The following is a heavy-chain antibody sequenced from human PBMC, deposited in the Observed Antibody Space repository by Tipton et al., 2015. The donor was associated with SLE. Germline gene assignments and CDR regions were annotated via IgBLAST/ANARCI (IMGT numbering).Heavy chain of an antibody. CDR2: NYPGDSDT. D-gene: IGHD6-6*01. CDR1: GYSFTSYW. Sequence: QSGAEAKKPGESLKISCKGSGYSFTSYWIGWVRQMPGKGLEWMGINYPGDSDTRCSPSFQGQVTNSADKSISTASLQWSSLKASDTALYYCARHIGDSSSSPFDPWGQGTLVTVSS. V-gene: IGHV5-51*01. J-gene: IGHJ5*02. CDR3: ARHIGDSSSSPFDP.